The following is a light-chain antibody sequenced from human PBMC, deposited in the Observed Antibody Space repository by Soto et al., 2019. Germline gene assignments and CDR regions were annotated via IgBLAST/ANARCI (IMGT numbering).Light chain of an antibody. CDR2: SAS. Sequence: SQRTQIPSSLSASEKDIVSITCRASQGIRNDLGWYQQKSGKAPKRLIYSASSLQSGVPSRFSGSGSGKEFYVTSSGLPPEDFVTYLGLQHNSYPLTFGGGTKVDIK. CDR1: QGIRND. J-gene: IGKJ4*01. CDR3: LQHNSYPLT. V-gene: IGKV1-17*01.